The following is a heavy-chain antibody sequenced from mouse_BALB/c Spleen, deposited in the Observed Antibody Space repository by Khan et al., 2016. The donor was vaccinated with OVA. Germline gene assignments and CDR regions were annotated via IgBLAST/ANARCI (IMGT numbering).Heavy chain of an antibody. CDR3: AREASSWDFSFPY. V-gene: IGHV1S136*01. CDR2: INPDNAGT. D-gene: IGHD4-1*01. CDR1: GYTFTNYV. Sequence: EVQLQESGPELVEPGASVKMSCKASGYTFTNYVIHWVKQRPGQGLEWIGYINPDNAGTRYNEKFKGKATLPSDISSTSAYMELLSLPSEDSAVYYRAREASSWDFSFPYWGQGTRVTVSA. J-gene: IGHJ3*01.